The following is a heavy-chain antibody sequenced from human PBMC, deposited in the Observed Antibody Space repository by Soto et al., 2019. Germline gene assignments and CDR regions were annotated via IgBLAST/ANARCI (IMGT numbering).Heavy chain of an antibody. D-gene: IGHD1-26*01. CDR2: IYYSGST. CDR1: GGSISSSSYY. CDR3: ARGPGIVGAIRWFDP. V-gene: IGHV4-39*01. J-gene: IGHJ5*02. Sequence: NPSETLSLTCTVSGGSISSSSYYWGWIRQPPGKGLEWIGSIYYSGSTYYNPSLKSRVTISVDTSKNQFSLKLSSVTAADTAVYYCARGPGIVGAIRWFDPWGQGTLVTVSS.